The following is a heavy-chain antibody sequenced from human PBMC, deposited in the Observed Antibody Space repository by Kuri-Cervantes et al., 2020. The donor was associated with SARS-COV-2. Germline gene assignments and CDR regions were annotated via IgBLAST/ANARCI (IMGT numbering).Heavy chain of an antibody. V-gene: IGHV3-74*01. Sequence: GGSLRLSCAASGFSFSSYGMSWVRQAPGKGLVWVSRVKGGERDAYYADSVKDRFTISSDSAKNMVYLEMDSLRAEDTAVYYCVRDRTTWDWGQGTLVTVSS. CDR3: VRDRTTWD. J-gene: IGHJ4*02. D-gene: IGHD2/OR15-2a*01. CDR1: GFSFSSYG. CDR2: VKGGERDA.